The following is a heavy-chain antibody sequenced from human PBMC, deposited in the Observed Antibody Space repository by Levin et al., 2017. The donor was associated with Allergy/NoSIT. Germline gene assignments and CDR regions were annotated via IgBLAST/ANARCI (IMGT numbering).Heavy chain of an antibody. CDR1: GFTFSSYW. V-gene: IGHV3-74*01. Sequence: GESLKISCVASGFTFSSYWMHWVRQAPGKGLVWFSRIKSDGSVTNYADSVKGRVTISRDNAKNTLYLQMNSLRDEDTAVYYCARVGMATHSFDSWGLGTLVIVSS. D-gene: IGHD5-24*01. CDR3: ARVGMATHSFDS. J-gene: IGHJ4*02. CDR2: IKSDGSVT.